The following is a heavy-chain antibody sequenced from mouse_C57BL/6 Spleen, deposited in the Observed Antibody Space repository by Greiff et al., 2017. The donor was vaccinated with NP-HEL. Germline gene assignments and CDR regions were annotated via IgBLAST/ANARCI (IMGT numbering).Heavy chain of an antibody. D-gene: IGHD1-1*01. V-gene: IGHV5-16*01. Sequence: EVQVVESEGGLVQPGSSMKLSCTASGFTFSDYYMAWVRQVPEKGLEWVANINYDGSSTYYLDSLKSRFIISRDNAKNILYLQMSSLKSEDTATYYCARDTAITTVDYAMDYWGQGTSVTVSS. CDR3: ARDTAITTVDYAMDY. J-gene: IGHJ4*01. CDR2: INYDGSST. CDR1: GFTFSDYY.